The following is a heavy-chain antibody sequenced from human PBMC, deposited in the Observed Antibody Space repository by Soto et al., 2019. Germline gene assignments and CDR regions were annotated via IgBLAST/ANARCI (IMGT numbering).Heavy chain of an antibody. CDR3: ARDQRGLVRGITYYYYGMDV. CDR1: GYTFTGYY. CDR2: INPNSGGT. V-gene: IGHV1-2*04. D-gene: IGHD3-10*01. Sequence: ASVKVSCKASGYTFTGYYMHWVRQAPGQGLEWMGWINPNSGGTNYAQKFQGWVTMTRDTSISTAYMELSRLRSDDTAVYYCARDQRGLVRGITYYYYGMDVWGQGTTVTVSS. J-gene: IGHJ6*02.